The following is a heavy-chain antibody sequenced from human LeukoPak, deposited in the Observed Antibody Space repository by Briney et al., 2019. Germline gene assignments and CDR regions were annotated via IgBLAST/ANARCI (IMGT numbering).Heavy chain of an antibody. V-gene: IGHV3-7*01. CDR2: IKQDGSEK. J-gene: IGHJ6*03. CDR3: ARGRPSYCSSTSCFFYYMDV. Sequence: GGSLRLSCAVSGFTFSNFWMSWVRQAPGKGLEWVANIKQDGSEKYYVDSVKGRFTISRDNAKNSLYLQMNSLRAEDTAVYYCARGRPSYCSSTSCFFYYMDVWGKGTTVTVSS. D-gene: IGHD2-2*01. CDR1: GFTFSNFW.